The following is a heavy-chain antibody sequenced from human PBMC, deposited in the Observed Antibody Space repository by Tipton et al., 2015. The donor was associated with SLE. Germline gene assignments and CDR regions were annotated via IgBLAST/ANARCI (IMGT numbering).Heavy chain of an antibody. Sequence: YWIGWVRQMPGKGLEWIGEINHSGSTNYNPSLKSRVTISVDTSKNQFSLKLSSVTAADTAVYYCARGPLRPELYCSGGSCYSHYYYYYMDVWGKGTTVTVSS. CDR3: ARGPLRPELYCSGGSCYSHYYYYYMDV. CDR1: Y. J-gene: IGHJ6*03. V-gene: IGHV4-34*01. CDR2: INHSGST. D-gene: IGHD2-15*01.